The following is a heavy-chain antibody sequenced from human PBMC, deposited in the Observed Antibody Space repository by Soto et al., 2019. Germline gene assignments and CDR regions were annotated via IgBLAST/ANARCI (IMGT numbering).Heavy chain of an antibody. V-gene: IGHV4-59*08. CDR3: ARHNDIVEVPAAIYYMDV. J-gene: IGHJ6*03. D-gene: IGHD2-2*01. CDR1: GGSISSYY. CDR2: IYYSGST. Sequence: SETLSLTCTVSGGSISSYYWSWIRQPPGKGLEWIGYIYYSGSTNYNPSLKSRVTISVDTSKNQFPLKLSSVTAADTAVYYCARHNDIVEVPAAIYYMDVWGKGTTVTVSS.